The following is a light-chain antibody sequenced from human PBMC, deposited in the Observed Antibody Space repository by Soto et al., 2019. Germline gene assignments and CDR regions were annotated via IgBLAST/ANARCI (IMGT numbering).Light chain of an antibody. Sequence: DIPLTHSPSTLSASLLDCDPIXRRTSQSISSWLAWYQQKPGKAPKLLIYDASSLESGVPSRFSGSGSGTEFTLTISSLQPDDFATYYCQQYNSYSATFGQGTKVDIK. CDR2: DAS. CDR3: QQYNSYSAT. V-gene: IGKV1-5*01. CDR1: QSISSW. J-gene: IGKJ1*01.